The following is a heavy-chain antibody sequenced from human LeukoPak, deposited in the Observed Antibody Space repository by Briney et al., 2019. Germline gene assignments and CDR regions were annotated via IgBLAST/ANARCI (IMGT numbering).Heavy chain of an antibody. Sequence: SVKVSCKASGGTFSSYTISWVRQAPGQGLEGMGRIIPILGIANYAQKFQGRVTITADKSTSTAYMELSSLRSEDTAVYYCARMGEMAIPATFDIWGQGTMVTVSS. CDR1: GGTFSSYT. D-gene: IGHD5-24*01. V-gene: IGHV1-69*02. CDR3: ARMGEMAIPATFDI. J-gene: IGHJ3*02. CDR2: IIPILGIA.